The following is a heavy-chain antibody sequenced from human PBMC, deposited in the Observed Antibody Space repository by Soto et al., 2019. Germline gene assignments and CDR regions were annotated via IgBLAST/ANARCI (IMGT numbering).Heavy chain of an antibody. CDR1: GYSFSNYW. J-gene: IGHJ6*03. Sequence: PGESLKISCKGSGYSFSNYWIGWVRQMPGKGLEWMGIIYPGDSDTRYSPSFQGQVTMTRNTSISTAYMELSSLRSEDTAVYYCAREIDYAYDFWSGYLLYYYYMDVWGKGTTVTVSS. D-gene: IGHD3-3*01. CDR3: AREIDYAYDFWSGYLLYYYYMDV. V-gene: IGHV5-51*01. CDR2: IYPGDSDT.